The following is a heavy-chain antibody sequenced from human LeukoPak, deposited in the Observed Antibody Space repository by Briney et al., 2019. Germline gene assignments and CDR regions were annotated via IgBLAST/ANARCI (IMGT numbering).Heavy chain of an antibody. CDR3: ARGVLGIQLSYFDY. D-gene: IGHD5-18*01. Sequence: SVKVSCKASGGTFSSYAISWVRQAPGQGLEWMGGIIPIFGTANYAQKFQGRVTITADESTSTAYMELSSLRSEDTAVYYCARGVLGIQLSYFDYWGQGTLVTVSS. CDR1: GGTFSSYA. J-gene: IGHJ4*02. V-gene: IGHV1-69*13. CDR2: IIPIFGTA.